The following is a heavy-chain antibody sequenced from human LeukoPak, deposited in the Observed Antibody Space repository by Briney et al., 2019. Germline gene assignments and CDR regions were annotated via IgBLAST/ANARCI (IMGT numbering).Heavy chain of an antibody. CDR2: INHSGST. J-gene: IGHJ2*01. CDR1: GGSFSGYY. D-gene: IGHD5-18*01. CDR3: ARAHVDTAMVTDSLWYFDL. Sequence: SETLSLTCAVYGGSFSGYYWSWIRQPPGKGLEWIGEINHSGSTNYNPSLKSRVTISVDTSKNQFSLKLSSVTAADTAVYYCARAHVDTAMVTDSLWYFDLWGRGTLVTVSS. V-gene: IGHV4-34*01.